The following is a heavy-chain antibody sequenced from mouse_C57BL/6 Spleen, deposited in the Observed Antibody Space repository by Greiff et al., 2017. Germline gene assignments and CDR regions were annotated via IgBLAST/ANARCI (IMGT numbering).Heavy chain of an antibody. J-gene: IGHJ2*01. D-gene: IGHD4-1*01. CDR1: GYTFTSYW. CDR2: IYPGSGST. Sequence: QVQLQQPGAELVKPGASVKMSCKASGYTFTSYWITWVKQRPGQGLEWIGVIYPGSGSTNYNEKFKSKATLTVDTSSSTAYMQLSSLTSEDSAVYYCARWGTGSYYFDYWGQGTTLTVSS. CDR3: ARWGTGSYYFDY. V-gene: IGHV1-55*01.